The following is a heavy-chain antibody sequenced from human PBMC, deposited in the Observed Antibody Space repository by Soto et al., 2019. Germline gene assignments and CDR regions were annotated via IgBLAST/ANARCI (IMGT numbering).Heavy chain of an antibody. CDR3: ARPGSGGYFDN. CDR2: IYSGGST. Sequence: EVQLVETGGGLIQPGGSLRLSCAASGFSVSSHYMSWVRQAPGKGLEWVSLIYSGGSTYSADSVKGRFTISRDDSKNTLYYQMNSLRAEDTAVYYCARPGSGGYFDNWGQGTLVTVSS. V-gene: IGHV3-53*02. CDR1: GFSVSSHY. J-gene: IGHJ4*02. D-gene: IGHD2-15*01.